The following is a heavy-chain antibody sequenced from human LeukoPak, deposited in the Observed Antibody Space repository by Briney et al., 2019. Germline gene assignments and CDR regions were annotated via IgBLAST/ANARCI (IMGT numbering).Heavy chain of an antibody. V-gene: IGHV4-34*01. J-gene: IGHJ4*02. Sequence: SETLSPTCAVYGGSFSGYYWSWIRQPPGKGLEWIGEINHSGSTNYNPSLKSRVTISVDTSKNQFSLKLSSVTAADTAVYYCAKTPDTAMVYYFDYWGQGTLVTVSS. D-gene: IGHD5-18*01. CDR3: AKTPDTAMVYYFDY. CDR2: INHSGST. CDR1: GGSFSGYY.